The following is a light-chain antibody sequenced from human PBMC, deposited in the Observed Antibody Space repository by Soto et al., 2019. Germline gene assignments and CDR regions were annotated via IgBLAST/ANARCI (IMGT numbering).Light chain of an antibody. CDR3: QHYGTTPWT. CDR2: GAS. J-gene: IGKJ1*01. CDR1: ETFCSGC. V-gene: IGKV3-20*01. Sequence: DTVSTQSPATVSLSPGESVTLSCRASETFCSGCLAWYQQKPGQSPRLLIYGASSRATGIPDRFSGSGSGTDFTLTISRLEPEDFAVYYCQHYGTTPWTFGPGTKVGIK.